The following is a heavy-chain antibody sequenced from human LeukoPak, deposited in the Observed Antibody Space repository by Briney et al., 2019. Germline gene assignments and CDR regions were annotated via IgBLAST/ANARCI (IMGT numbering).Heavy chain of an antibody. CDR1: GGTFSSYA. J-gene: IGHJ6*03. D-gene: IGHD2/OR15-2a*01. CDR3: ARDKAFSGLSNRDMDV. Sequence: SVKVSCKASGGTFSSYAISWVRQVPGQGLEWMGGIIPIFGTANYAQKFQGRVTITADESTSTAYMELSSLRSEDTAVYYCARDKAFSGLSNRDMDVWGKGTTVTVSS. V-gene: IGHV1-69*13. CDR2: IIPIFGTA.